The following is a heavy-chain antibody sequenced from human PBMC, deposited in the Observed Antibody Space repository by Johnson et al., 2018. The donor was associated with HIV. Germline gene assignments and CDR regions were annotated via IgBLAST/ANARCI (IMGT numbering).Heavy chain of an antibody. D-gene: IGHD7-27*01. CDR1: GFTFSSYA. Sequence: QVQLVESGGGVVQPGRSLRLSCAASGFTFSSYAMHCVRQAPGKGLEWVAVISYDGSNKYYADSVKGRVTISRDNSKNTLYLQMNSLRAEDKAVCYCARDRGLGRGDGFDIWGQGTMVTVS. CDR3: ARDRGLGRGDGFDI. J-gene: IGHJ3*02. V-gene: IGHV3-30*04. CDR2: ISYDGSNK.